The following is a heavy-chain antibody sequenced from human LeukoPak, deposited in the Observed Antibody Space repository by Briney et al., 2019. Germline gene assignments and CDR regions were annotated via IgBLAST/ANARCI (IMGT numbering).Heavy chain of an antibody. CDR2: ISAYNGNT. CDR3: ARLESYGDYSIKGYYFDY. CDR1: GYTFTSYG. Sequence: GASVKVSCKASGYTFTSYGISWVRQAPGQGLEWMGWISAYNGNTNYALKLQGRVTMTTDTSTSTAYMELRSLRSDDTAVYYCARLESYGDYSIKGYYFDYWGQGTLVTVSS. J-gene: IGHJ4*02. V-gene: IGHV1-18*01. D-gene: IGHD4-17*01.